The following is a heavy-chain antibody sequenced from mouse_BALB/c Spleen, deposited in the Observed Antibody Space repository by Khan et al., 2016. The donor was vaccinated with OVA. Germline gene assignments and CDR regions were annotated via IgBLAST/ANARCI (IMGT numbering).Heavy chain of an antibody. V-gene: IGHV5-6*01. CDR1: GFTFSSYS. CDR2: MSSGGDYT. CDR3: ASHLTGSFAY. Sequence: EVELVESGGDLVKPGGSLKLSCAASGFTFSSYSMSWVRQIPDKRLEWVATMSSGGDYTYYPDSVKGRFTISRDNAKNTLYLQMSRLKSEDTAMYYGASHLTGSFAYWGQGTLVTVSA. J-gene: IGHJ3*01.